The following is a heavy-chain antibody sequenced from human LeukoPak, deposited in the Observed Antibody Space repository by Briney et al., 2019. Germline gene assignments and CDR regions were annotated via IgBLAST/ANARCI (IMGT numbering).Heavy chain of an antibody. V-gene: IGHV3-30*04. Sequence: PGGSLRLSCAASGFTFSSYAMHWVRQAPGKGLEWVAVISYDGSNKYYADSVKGRFTISRDNSKNTLYLQMNSLRAEDTAVYYCAKLSVATIVPEFDYWGQGTLVTVSS. CDR1: GFTFSSYA. J-gene: IGHJ4*02. D-gene: IGHD5-12*01. CDR2: ISYDGSNK. CDR3: AKLSVATIVPEFDY.